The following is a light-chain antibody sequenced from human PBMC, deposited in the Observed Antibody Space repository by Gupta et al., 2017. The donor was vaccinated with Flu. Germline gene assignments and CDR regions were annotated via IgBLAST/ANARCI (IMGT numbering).Light chain of an antibody. V-gene: IGKV3-11*01. CDR1: QSISVY. Sequence: GERATLSCRASQSISVYLAWYKQRPGQPPRLLIYDASNRATGIPARFSGSGYGKDLALTISGREQEDFAVYYCQQLSSWPPITFGQGTPLEI. CDR2: DAS. CDR3: QQLSSWPPIT. J-gene: IGKJ5*01.